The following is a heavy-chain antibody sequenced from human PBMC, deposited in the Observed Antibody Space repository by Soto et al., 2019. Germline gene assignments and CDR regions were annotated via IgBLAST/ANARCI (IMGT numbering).Heavy chain of an antibody. CDR2: TYYRSKWYN. J-gene: IGHJ6*02. V-gene: IGHV6-1*01. CDR1: GDSVSSNSAA. Sequence: SQTLSLTCAISGDSVSSNSAAWNWIRQSPSRGLEWLGRTYYRSKWYNDYAVSVKSRITINPDTSKSQFSLQLNSVTPEDTAVYYCARESYSSSSYYYYGMDVWGQGTTVTVSS. CDR3: ARESYSSSSYYYYGMDV. D-gene: IGHD6-6*01.